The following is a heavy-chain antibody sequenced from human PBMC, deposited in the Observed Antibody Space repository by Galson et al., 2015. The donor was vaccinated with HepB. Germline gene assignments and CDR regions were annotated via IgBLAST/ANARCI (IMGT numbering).Heavy chain of an antibody. Sequence: SLRLSCAASGFTFGSYAMSWVRQAPGKGLEWVSAISGGGASTYYADSVKGRFTISRDNSKNTLYLQMNSLRAEDTAVYYCAKDGYSYGYRYYFDYWGQGTLVTVSS. V-gene: IGHV3-23*01. CDR1: GFTFGSYA. CDR2: ISGGGAST. D-gene: IGHD5-18*01. J-gene: IGHJ4*02. CDR3: AKDGYSYGYRYYFDY.